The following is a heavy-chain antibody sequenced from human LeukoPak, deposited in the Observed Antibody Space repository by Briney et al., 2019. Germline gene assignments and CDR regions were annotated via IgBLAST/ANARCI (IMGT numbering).Heavy chain of an antibody. Sequence: SEPLSLTCTVSGGPISSYYWRWIRQPPGKGLEGIGYIYYSGSTNYNPSLNSRVHISVDTSKNQFSLKLSSVTAADTAVYYCTRDRAYSYGHTYYYYMDVWGKGTTVTVSS. J-gene: IGHJ6*03. CDR3: TRDRAYSYGHTYYYYMDV. V-gene: IGHV4-59*01. CDR2: IYYSGST. D-gene: IGHD5-18*01. CDR1: GGPISSYY.